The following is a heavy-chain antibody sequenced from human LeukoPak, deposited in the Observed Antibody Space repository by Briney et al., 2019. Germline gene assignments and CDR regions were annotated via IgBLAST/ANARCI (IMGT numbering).Heavy chain of an antibody. D-gene: IGHD4-17*01. Sequence: SVKVSCKASGGTFGSHAVSWVRQAPGQGLEWVGRIIPILGIANYAQKFQGRVTITADKSTSTAYMELSSLRSEDAAVYYCARQAHGFYGDYADLNYWGQGTLVTVSS. CDR2: IIPILGIA. V-gene: IGHV1-69*04. CDR1: GGTFGSHA. J-gene: IGHJ4*02. CDR3: ARQAHGFYGDYADLNY.